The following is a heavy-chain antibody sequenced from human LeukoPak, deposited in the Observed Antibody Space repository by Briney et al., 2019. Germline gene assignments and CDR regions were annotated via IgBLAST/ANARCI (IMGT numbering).Heavy chain of an antibody. V-gene: IGHV1-2*02. Sequence: GASVKVSCKASGYTFTGYYMHWVRQAPGQGLEWMGWINPNSGGTNYAQKFQGRVTMTIATSISTAYMELSRLISDDTAVYFCANDRYTFGQFDYWGQGTLVTVSS. CDR2: INPNSGGT. CDR1: GYTFTGYY. D-gene: IGHD5-18*01. J-gene: IGHJ4*02. CDR3: ANDRYTFGQFDY.